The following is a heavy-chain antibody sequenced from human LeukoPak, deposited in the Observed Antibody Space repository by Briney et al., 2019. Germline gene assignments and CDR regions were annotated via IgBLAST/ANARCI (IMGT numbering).Heavy chain of an antibody. Sequence: SETLSLTCAVSGYSISSGYYWGWIRQPPGKGLEWIGSIYHSGSTYYNPSLKSRVTISVDTSKNQFSLKLSSVTAADTAVYYCARHEDAFDIWGQGTMVTVSS. CDR3: ARHEDAFDI. J-gene: IGHJ3*02. V-gene: IGHV4-38-2*01. CDR2: IYHSGST. CDR1: GYSISSGYY.